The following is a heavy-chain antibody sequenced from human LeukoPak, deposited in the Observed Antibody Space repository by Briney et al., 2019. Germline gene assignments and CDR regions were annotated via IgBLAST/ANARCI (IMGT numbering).Heavy chain of an antibody. V-gene: IGHV4-39*01. CDR1: GGSISSSSYY. Sequence: ETLSLTCTVSGGSISSSSYYWGWIRQPPGKGLEWIGSIYYSGSTYYNPSLKSRVTISVDTSKNQFSLKLSSVTAADTAVYYCARWEDIAARQGEWDYWGQGTLVTVSS. J-gene: IGHJ4*02. D-gene: IGHD6-6*01. CDR2: IYYSGST. CDR3: ARWEDIAARQGEWDY.